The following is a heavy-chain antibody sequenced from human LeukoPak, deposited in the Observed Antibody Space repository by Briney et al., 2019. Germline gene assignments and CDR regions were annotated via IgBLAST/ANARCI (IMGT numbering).Heavy chain of an antibody. V-gene: IGHV3-23*01. CDR2: ISGSGGGT. J-gene: IGHJ3*02. CDR1: GVTFSSYV. Sequence: PGGSLRLSCEASGVTFSSYVMSWVRQAPGKGPEWVSGISGSGGGTYYADSVEGRFAISRDNSKNTLYLQMNSLRAEDTAVYYCVQEGPRGLAFDIWDQGTKVTVSS. CDR3: VQEGPRGLAFDI.